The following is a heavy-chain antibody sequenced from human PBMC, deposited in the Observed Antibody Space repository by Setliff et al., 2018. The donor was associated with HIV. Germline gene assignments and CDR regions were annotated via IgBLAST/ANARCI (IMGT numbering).Heavy chain of an antibody. CDR1: GGSITSSY. V-gene: IGHV4-4*07. CDR3: ARQGAGYYYDSSDYYTGNGFDM. Sequence: SETLSLTCTVSGGSITSSYWSRIRQPAGKGLEWIGRIYTSGSTNYNPSLKSRVTMSIDTSKKQFSLKLASVTAADTAVYYCARQGAGYYYDSSDYYTGNGFDMWGQGTMVTVSS. CDR2: IYTSGST. J-gene: IGHJ3*02. D-gene: IGHD3-22*01.